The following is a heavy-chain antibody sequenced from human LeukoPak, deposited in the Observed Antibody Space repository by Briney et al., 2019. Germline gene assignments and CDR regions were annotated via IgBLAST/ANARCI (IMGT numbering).Heavy chain of an antibody. V-gene: IGHV1-8*01. CDR1: GYTLTGYD. J-gene: IGHJ4*02. D-gene: IGHD1-20*01. Sequence: ASVKVSSKPYGYTLTGYDINWERQADGQGIEWMGWTKPNSGDTRYTHNIPGRTTITRDSSTATVFMGLSSLRSEDTAMYYCARGRLNGNVAFWGQGAPVTVSS. CDR3: ARGRLNGNVAF. CDR2: TKPNSGDT.